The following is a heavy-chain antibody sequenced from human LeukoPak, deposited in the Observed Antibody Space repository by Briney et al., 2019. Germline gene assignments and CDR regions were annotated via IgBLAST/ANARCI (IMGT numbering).Heavy chain of an antibody. Sequence: GGSLRLSCAASGFTFSSYSMNWVRQAPGKGLEWVSAISGSGGSTYYADSVKGRFTISRDNSKNTLYLQMNSLRAEDTAVYYCAKVSQIYCSSTSCYNDYWGQGTLVTVSS. CDR2: ISGSGGST. CDR3: AKVSQIYCSSTSCYNDY. V-gene: IGHV3-23*01. D-gene: IGHD2-2*02. CDR1: GFTFSSYS. J-gene: IGHJ4*02.